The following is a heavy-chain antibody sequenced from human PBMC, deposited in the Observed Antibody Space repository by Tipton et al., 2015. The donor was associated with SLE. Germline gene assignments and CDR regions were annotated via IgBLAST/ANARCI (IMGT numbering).Heavy chain of an antibody. D-gene: IGHD7-27*01. CDR2: IYYSGST. CDR3: ASAPGDLAAFDI. Sequence: TLSLTCTVSGGSISSYYWSWIRQPAGKGLEWIGYIYYSGSTNYNPSLKSRVTVSVDTSKNQFSLKLSSVTAADTAVYYCASAPGDLAAFDIWGQGTMVTVSS. V-gene: IGHV4-59*01. J-gene: IGHJ3*02. CDR1: GGSISSYY.